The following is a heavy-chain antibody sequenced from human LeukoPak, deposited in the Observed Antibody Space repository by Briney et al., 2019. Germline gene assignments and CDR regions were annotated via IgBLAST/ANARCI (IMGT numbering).Heavy chain of an antibody. CDR1: GDSISSRSYY. D-gene: IGHD5-24*01. J-gene: IGHJ4*02. Sequence: SETLSLTCTVSGDSISSRSYYWGWIRQPPGNGLEWIGSIYYSGSTYYNPSLKSRVTISVDTSKNQFSLKLSSVTAADTAVYYCARGRLQFDYWGQGTLVTVSS. CDR2: IYYSGST. V-gene: IGHV4-39*07. CDR3: ARGRLQFDY.